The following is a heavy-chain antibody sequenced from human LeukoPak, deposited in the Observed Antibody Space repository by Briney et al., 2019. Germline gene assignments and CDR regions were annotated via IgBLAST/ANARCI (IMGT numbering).Heavy chain of an antibody. CDR3: ARPGLRGAFDV. Sequence: SETLSLTCTVSGYSISSGYYWGCVRQPPGKVQEWIGYIYHTGSTYHNPSLKSRVTISVDTSKNQFSLSLSSVTAADTAVYYCARPGLRGAFDVWGQETMVTVSS. V-gene: IGHV4-38-2*02. D-gene: IGHD3-16*01. CDR1: GYSISSGYY. CDR2: IYHTGST. J-gene: IGHJ3*01.